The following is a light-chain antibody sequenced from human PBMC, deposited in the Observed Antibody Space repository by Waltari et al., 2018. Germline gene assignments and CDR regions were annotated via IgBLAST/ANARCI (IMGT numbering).Light chain of an antibody. CDR2: LGS. V-gene: IGKV2-28*01. Sequence: DMVMTQSPLSLAVTPGEPASIPCRSSQSLLQSNGYKYLDWYLQKPGQSPQLLIYLGSNRASGVPDRFSGSGSGTDFTLKISRVEAEDVGIYFCMQGLHLPRTFGQGTKVEIK. CDR3: MQGLHLPRT. J-gene: IGKJ1*01. CDR1: QSLLQSNGYKY.